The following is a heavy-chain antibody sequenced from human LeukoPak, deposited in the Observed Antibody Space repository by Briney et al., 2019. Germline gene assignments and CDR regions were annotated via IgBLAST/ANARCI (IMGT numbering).Heavy chain of an antibody. CDR2: ITGSGGNT. Sequence: GGSLRLSCAVSQFTFSSYAMSWVRQAPGTGLEWVSSITGSGGNTYYSDSVKGRFTISRDNSKNTLYLQMNSLRDEDTAVYYCAKDGARYLLTYYFEYWGQGTLVTVSS. D-gene: IGHD3-9*01. V-gene: IGHV3-23*01. CDR1: QFTFSSYA. J-gene: IGHJ4*02. CDR3: AKDGARYLLTYYFEY.